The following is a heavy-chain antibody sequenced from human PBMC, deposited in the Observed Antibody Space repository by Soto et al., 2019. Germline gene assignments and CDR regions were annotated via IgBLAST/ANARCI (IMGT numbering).Heavy chain of an antibody. CDR2: IYHSGST. CDR3: ARCIVVVTARAFDI. V-gene: IGHV4-4*02. D-gene: IGHD2-21*02. CDR1: GGSISSSNW. Sequence: SETLSLTCAVSGGSISSSNWWSWVRQPPGKGLEWIGEIYHSGSTNYNPSLKSRVTISVDKSKNQFSLKLSSVTAADTAVYYCARCIVVVTARAFDIWGQGTMVTVSS. J-gene: IGHJ3*02.